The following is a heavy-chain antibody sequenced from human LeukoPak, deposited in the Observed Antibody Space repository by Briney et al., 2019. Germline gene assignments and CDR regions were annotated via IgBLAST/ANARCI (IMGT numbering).Heavy chain of an antibody. CDR3: TRSGFGGGVHFDY. Sequence: ASVKVSCKASGYTFTSYDINWVRQATGQGLEWMGWMNPNSDDTGYAQKFQGGVTMTRDTSITTAYMELSSLRSEDTAVYYCTRSGFGGGVHFDYWGQGTPVTVSS. CDR2: MNPNSDDT. V-gene: IGHV1-8*01. D-gene: IGHD3-16*01. CDR1: GYTFTSYD. J-gene: IGHJ4*02.